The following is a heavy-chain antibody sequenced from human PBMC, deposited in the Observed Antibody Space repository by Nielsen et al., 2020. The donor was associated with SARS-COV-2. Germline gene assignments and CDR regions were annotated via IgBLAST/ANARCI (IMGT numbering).Heavy chain of an antibody. CDR3: AKDNLPVGAPRTGYFQH. V-gene: IGHV3-9*01. CDR2: ISWNSGSI. CDR1: GFTFDDYA. J-gene: IGHJ1*01. D-gene: IGHD1-26*01. Sequence: GGSLRLSCAASGFTFDDYAMHWVRQAPGKGLEWVSGISWNSGSIGYADSVKGRFTISRDNAKNSLYLQMNSLRAEDTALYYCAKDNLPVGAPRTGYFQHWGQGTLVTVSS.